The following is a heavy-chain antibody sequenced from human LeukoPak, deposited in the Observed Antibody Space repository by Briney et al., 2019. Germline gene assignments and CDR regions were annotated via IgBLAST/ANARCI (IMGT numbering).Heavy chain of an antibody. Sequence: PGRSLRLSCAASGFTFSSYGMHWVRQAPGKGLEWVAVISYDGSNKYYADSVKGRFTISRDNSKNTLYLQMNSLRAEDTAVYYCAKDWGQWLVKGVLDYWGQETLVTVSS. V-gene: IGHV3-30*18. CDR3: AKDWGQWLVKGVLDY. CDR1: GFTFSSYG. J-gene: IGHJ4*02. D-gene: IGHD6-19*01. CDR2: ISYDGSNK.